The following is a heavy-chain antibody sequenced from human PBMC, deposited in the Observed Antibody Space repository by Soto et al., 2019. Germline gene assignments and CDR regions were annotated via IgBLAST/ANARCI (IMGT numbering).Heavy chain of an antibody. Sequence: QVTLKESGPTLVEPTQTLTLTCSFFGFSLTTSGVSVAWIRQPPGKALEWLALIYWNGDKRYNPSLKTRLTITTDTSKNQVVLTMTDMDPVDAATYYCAHSHGSEASYYFDYWGQGALLTVSS. V-gene: IGHV2-5*01. J-gene: IGHJ4*02. CDR2: IYWNGDK. CDR3: AHSHGSEASYYFDY. D-gene: IGHD3-10*01. CDR1: GFSLTTSGVS.